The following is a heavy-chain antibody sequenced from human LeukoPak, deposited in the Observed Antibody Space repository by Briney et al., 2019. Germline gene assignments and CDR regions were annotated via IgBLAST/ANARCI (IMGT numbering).Heavy chain of an antibody. D-gene: IGHD6-13*01. V-gene: IGHV3-30*04. Sequence: PGRSLRLSCAASGFTFSSYAMHWVRQAPGKGLEWVAVISYDGSNKYYADSVKGRFTISRDNSKNTLYLQMNSLRAEDTAVYYCAREYSSSWYNFDYWGQGTLVTVSS. J-gene: IGHJ4*02. CDR1: GFTFSSYA. CDR3: AREYSSSWYNFDY. CDR2: ISYDGSNK.